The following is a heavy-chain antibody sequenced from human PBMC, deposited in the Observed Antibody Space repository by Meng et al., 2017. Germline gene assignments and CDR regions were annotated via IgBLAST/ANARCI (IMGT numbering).Heavy chain of an antibody. CDR2: ISYDGSNK. CDR3: ASPDTSFDWLYGMDV. Sequence: GESLKISCAASGFTFSSYAMHWVRQAPGKGLEWVAVISYDGSNKYYADSVKDRFTISRDNSKNTLYLQMNSLRAEDTAVYYCASPDTSFDWLYGMDVWGQGTTVTVSS. CDR1: GFTFSSYA. J-gene: IGHJ6*02. D-gene: IGHD3-9*01. V-gene: IGHV3-30*04.